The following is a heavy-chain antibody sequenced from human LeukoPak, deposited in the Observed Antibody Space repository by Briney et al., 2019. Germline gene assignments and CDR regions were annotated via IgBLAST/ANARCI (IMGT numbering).Heavy chain of an antibody. Sequence: SETLSRTCTVSGGSISSYYWSWIRQPPGKGLEWIGYIYYSGSTNYNPSLKSRVTISVDTSKNQFSLKLSSVTAADTAVYYCARAPPDMVRGVPNWFDPWGQGTLVTVSS. J-gene: IGHJ5*02. CDR2: IYYSGST. CDR1: GGSISSYY. D-gene: IGHD3-10*01. V-gene: IGHV4-59*01. CDR3: ARAPPDMVRGVPNWFDP.